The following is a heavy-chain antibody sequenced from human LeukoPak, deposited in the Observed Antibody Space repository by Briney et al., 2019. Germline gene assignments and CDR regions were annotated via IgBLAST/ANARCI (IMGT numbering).Heavy chain of an antibody. CDR2: INPTGKVI. CDR3: ASEDLYDRSGYYWNYYYGMDV. V-gene: IGHV3-21*01. Sequence: GGSLRLSCAASQFTFRSYSMTWVRLAPGKGLEWVSSINPTGKVIYYADSVKVRFTISRDNSKNTLYRELNSLGGEDTAVSYCASEDLYDRSGYYWNYYYGMDVWGQGTKVPVSS. CDR1: QFTFRSYS. J-gene: IGHJ6*02. D-gene: IGHD3-22*01.